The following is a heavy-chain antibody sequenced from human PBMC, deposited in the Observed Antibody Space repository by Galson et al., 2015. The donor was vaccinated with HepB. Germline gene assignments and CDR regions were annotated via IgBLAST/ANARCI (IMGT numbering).Heavy chain of an antibody. V-gene: IGHV1-46*01. Sequence: SVKVSCKASGYTFTSYYMHWVRQAPGQGLEWMGIINPSGGSTSYARKCQGRATMNRDTSTDILYMELSSLRSEDTAVYYCARYYLGGNIDYWGQGTLVTVSS. CDR2: INPSGGST. CDR3: ARYYLGGNIDY. CDR1: GYTFTSYY. J-gene: IGHJ4*02. D-gene: IGHD4-23*01.